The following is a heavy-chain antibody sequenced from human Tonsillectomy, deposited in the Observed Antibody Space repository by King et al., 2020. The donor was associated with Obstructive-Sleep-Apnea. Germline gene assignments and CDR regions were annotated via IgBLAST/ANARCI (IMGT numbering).Heavy chain of an antibody. Sequence: VQLQESGPGLVKPSETLSLTCTVSGGSISSYYWSWIRQPPGKGLEWIWYIYYSGSTNYNPSLKSRVTISVDTSKNQFSLKLSSVTAADTAVYYCARLHDSAHFDYWGQGTLVTVSS. CDR2: IYYSGST. J-gene: IGHJ4*02. D-gene: IGHD3-22*01. CDR3: ARLHDSAHFDY. V-gene: IGHV4-59*08. CDR1: GGSISSYY.